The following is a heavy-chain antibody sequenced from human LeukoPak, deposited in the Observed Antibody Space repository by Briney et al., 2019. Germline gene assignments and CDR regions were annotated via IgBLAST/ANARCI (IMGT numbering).Heavy chain of an antibody. Sequence: GGSLRLSCAASGFTFKDYYMNWIRQDPGKGLEWVSFISSTGSTIYYADSVKGRFTISRDNAKNSLYLQMNSLRAEDTAMYYCARDGELYWYFDLWGRGTLVTVSS. CDR1: GFTFKDYY. V-gene: IGHV3-11*04. D-gene: IGHD1-26*01. J-gene: IGHJ2*01. CDR2: ISSTGSTI. CDR3: ARDGELYWYFDL.